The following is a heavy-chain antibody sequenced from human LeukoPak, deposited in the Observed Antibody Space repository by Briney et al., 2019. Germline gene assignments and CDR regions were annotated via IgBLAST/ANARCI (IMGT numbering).Heavy chain of an antibody. V-gene: IGHV5-51*01. D-gene: IGHD4-17*01. CDR2: IYPGDSDT. Sequence: PGASLKISCKGSGTSFTSNWIGWVRQLPGKGLEWMGIIYPGDSDTRYSPSFQGQVTISADKSISTAYLQWSSLKASDTAMYYCASGPTVTTASFDCWGQGTLVTVSS. CDR3: ASGPTVTTASFDC. J-gene: IGHJ4*02. CDR1: GTSFTSNW.